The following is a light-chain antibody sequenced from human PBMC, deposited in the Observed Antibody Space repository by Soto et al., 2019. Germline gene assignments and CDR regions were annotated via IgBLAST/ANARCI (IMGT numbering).Light chain of an antibody. J-gene: IGLJ1*01. V-gene: IGLV2-8*01. CDR1: SSDVGGYNY. CDR3: ASHAGSNTYV. CDR2: EVS. Sequence: QSWLTQPASGSGSPGQSVTISCTGTSSDVGGYNYVSWYPQHPGKAPKIIISEVSKRPSGGPDRFSGSKSCNPAPPTVSGLPAEDEADSYCASHAGSNTYVFGGGTQGTLL.